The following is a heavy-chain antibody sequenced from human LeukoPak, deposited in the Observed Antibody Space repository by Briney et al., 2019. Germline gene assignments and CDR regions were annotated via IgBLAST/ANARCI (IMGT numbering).Heavy chain of an antibody. Sequence: GASVKVSCKASGYTFTGYYMHWVRQAPGQGLEWMGGIIPIFGTANYAQKFQGRVTITADESTSTAYMELSSLRSEDTAVYYCARDPPHYYDSSGYYLFDYWGQGTLVTVSS. J-gene: IGHJ4*02. D-gene: IGHD3-22*01. CDR1: GYTFTGYY. CDR2: IIPIFGTA. V-gene: IGHV1-69*13. CDR3: ARDPPHYYDSSGYYLFDY.